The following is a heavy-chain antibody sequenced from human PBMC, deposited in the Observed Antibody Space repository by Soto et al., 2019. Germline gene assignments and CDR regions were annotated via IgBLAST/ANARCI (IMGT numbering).Heavy chain of an antibody. J-gene: IGHJ5*02. D-gene: IGHD6-13*01. CDR1: GGTLSSYA. V-gene: IGHV1-69*13. Sequence: SVKVSCKASGGTLSSYAISWVRQAPGRGLEWMGGIIPLFGTTNYAQKFRGRVTVTADESTSTVYMEVRSLRFEDTAVYYCARAHGSSWYNWFDPWGQGTLVTVSS. CDR2: IIPLFGTT. CDR3: ARAHGSSWYNWFDP.